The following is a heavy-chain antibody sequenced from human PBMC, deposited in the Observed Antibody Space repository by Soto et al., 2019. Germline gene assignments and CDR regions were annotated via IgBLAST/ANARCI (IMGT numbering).Heavy chain of an antibody. D-gene: IGHD1-1*01. J-gene: IGHJ4*02. CDR2: IKSKTDGGTT. V-gene: IGHV3-15*01. CDR1: GFTFSNAW. CDR3: TTDFVDWNYFDY. Sequence: GGSLRLSCAASGFTFSNAWMSWVRQAPGKGLEWVGRIKSKTDGGTTDYAAPVKGRFTISGDDSKNTLYLQMNSLKTEDTAVYYCTTDFVDWNYFDYWGQGTLVTVSS.